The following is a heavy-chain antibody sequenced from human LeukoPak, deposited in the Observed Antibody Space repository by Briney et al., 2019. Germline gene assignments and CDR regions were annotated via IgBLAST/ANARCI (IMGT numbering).Heavy chain of an antibody. D-gene: IGHD5-18*01. CDR1: GFTFSSYG. J-gene: IGHJ5*02. Sequence: GRSLRLSCAASGFTFSSYGMHWVRQAPGKGLEWVAVIWYDGSDKYYADSVKGRFTISRDNSRNTLYLQMNSLRAEDTAVYYCARGVTFDPWGQGTLVTVSS. CDR3: ARGVTFDP. V-gene: IGHV3-33*01. CDR2: IWYDGSDK.